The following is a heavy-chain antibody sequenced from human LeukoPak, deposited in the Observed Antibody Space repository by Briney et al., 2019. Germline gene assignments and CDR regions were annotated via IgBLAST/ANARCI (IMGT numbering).Heavy chain of an antibody. V-gene: IGHV3-73*01. CDR3: SRPWDS. CDR2: IRNKANNYGT. J-gene: IGHJ4*02. Sequence: GGSLRLSCAASGFTFSGSGIDWVRQVSGKGLEWVGRIRNKANNYGTAYAVSVKGRFTISRDDSKNTAYLQMSSLKTEDTAVYYCSRPWDSWGQGTLVTVSS. CDR1: GFTFSGSG.